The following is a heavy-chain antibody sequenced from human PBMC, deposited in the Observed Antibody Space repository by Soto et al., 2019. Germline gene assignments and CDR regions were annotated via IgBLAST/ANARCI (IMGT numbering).Heavy chain of an antibody. CDR1: GGTFSGYA. CDR2: IIPMFGTS. D-gene: IGHD2-2*02. V-gene: IGHV1-69*01. J-gene: IGHJ4*02. CDR3: ARGSCSSTSCYKEYYFDL. Sequence: QVQLVQSGAEVKKPGSSVKVSCKASGGTFSGYAISWVRQAPGQGLEWMGEIIPMFGTSNYAQKFQGRVTITADESTSTAYMELSSLRSEDTAMYYCARGSCSSTSCYKEYYFDLWGQRTLVTVSS.